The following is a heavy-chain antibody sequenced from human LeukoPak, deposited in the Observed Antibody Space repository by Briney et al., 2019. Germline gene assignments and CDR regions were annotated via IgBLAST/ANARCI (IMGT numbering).Heavy chain of an antibody. V-gene: IGHV1-18*01. CDR1: VYIFSSYD. Sequence: GASVSLSCKASVYIFSSYDITWVRQAPGQGLEWMGWISLYNGNTNYAQKIQGRVTMTTDTSTSTAYMELRSLRSDDTAVYYCARNRGGMEGGLFYMDVWGKGTTVTVSS. D-gene: IGHD3-10*01. J-gene: IGHJ6*03. CDR2: ISLYNGNT. CDR3: ARNRGGMEGGLFYMDV.